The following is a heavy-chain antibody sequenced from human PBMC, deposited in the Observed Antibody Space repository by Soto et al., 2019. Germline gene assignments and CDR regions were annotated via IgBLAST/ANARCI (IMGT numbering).Heavy chain of an antibody. J-gene: IGHJ4*02. D-gene: IGHD2-15*01. V-gene: IGHV4-34*01. CDR2: INHSGSA. CDR1: GGSFSGYY. Sequence: SETLSLTCAVYGGSFSGYYWTWIRQPPGKGLEWIGEINHSGSANYNPSLKSRVTISVDTSKNQFSLNLNSVTAADTAVYYCARGIAMKKVVHRDASDKYYFDSWGRGTLVTVSS. CDR3: ARGIAMKKVVHRDASDKYYFDS.